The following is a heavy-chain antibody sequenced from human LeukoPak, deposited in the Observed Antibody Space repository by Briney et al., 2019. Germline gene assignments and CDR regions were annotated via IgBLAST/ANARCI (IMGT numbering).Heavy chain of an antibody. J-gene: IGHJ4*02. V-gene: IGHV3-64*01. CDR1: GFTFSNYA. CDR2: ITNNGGGT. CDR3: ARILYDSGGYYYDY. D-gene: IGHD3-22*01. Sequence: PGGSLRLSCAASGFTFSNYAMHWVRQAPGKGLEYVSAITNNGGGTYYANSVKGRFTISRDNSKSTLYLQMGSLRAEDMAVYYCARILYDSGGYYYDYWGQGTLVTVSS.